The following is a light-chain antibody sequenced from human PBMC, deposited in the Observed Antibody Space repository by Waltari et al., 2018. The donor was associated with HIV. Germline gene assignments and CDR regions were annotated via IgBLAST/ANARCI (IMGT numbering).Light chain of an antibody. Sequence: EILLTQSPATLSVSPGERATLSCRASQSVSDNLAWYQQKPGQPPRRLIYSGSVRATDIPARFSGSGSGTEFTLTIDSLQSEDFAVFYCQQYHDWPRTFGQGTKVEI. J-gene: IGKJ1*01. CDR2: SGS. CDR3: QQYHDWPRT. CDR1: QSVSDN. V-gene: IGKV3D-15*01.